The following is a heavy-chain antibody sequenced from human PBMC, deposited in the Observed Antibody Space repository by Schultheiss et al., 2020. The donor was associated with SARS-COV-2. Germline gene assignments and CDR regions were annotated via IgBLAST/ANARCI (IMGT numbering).Heavy chain of an antibody. CDR2: ISWNSGSI. CDR1: GFTFDDYA. V-gene: IGHV3-9*01. CDR3: AKDISPIAVAGTGNYFDY. D-gene: IGHD6-19*01. J-gene: IGHJ4*02. Sequence: GGSLRLSCAASGFTFDDYAMHWVRQAPGKGLEWVSGISWNSGSIGYADSVKGRFTISRDNAKNSLYLQMNSLRAEDTALYYCAKDISPIAVAGTGNYFDYWGQGTLVTVSS.